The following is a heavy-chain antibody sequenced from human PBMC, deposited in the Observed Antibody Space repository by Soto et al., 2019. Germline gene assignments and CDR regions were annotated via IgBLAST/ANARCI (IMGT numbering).Heavy chain of an antibody. Sequence: QVQLQESGPGLVKPSQTLSLTCTVSGGSISSGNYYWSWIRQHPGKGLEWIGYIHYSGITYYNPSLKSRVTISVDTSKNQFSLKLSSVTAADTALFYCARGDYYDSSGYKSHPDNWGQGTLVTVSS. V-gene: IGHV4-31*03. D-gene: IGHD3-22*01. CDR3: ARGDYYDSSGYKSHPDN. CDR1: GGSISSGNYY. CDR2: IHYSGIT. J-gene: IGHJ4*02.